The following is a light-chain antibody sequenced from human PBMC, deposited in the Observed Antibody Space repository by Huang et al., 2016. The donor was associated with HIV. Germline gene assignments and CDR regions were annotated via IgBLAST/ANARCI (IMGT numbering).Light chain of an antibody. CDR3: HQYNNWLLS. V-gene: IGKV3-15*01. CDR2: GSS. CDR1: RSVSTN. J-gene: IGKJ4*01. Sequence: EIVMTQSPGTLSVSPGKRVTLSGRANRSVSTNLAWYHQRPGQAPRLLIYGSSTRAPGIPARFSGSGSGTDFSLTISSLQSEDFAVYYCHQYNNWLLSFGGGTRVDI.